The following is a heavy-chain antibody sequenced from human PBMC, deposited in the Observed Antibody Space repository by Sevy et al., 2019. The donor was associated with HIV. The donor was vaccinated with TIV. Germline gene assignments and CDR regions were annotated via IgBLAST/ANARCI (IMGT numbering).Heavy chain of an antibody. CDR3: ARSYYDILTGYSTPIFDY. V-gene: IGHV1-2*02. J-gene: IGHJ4*02. CDR2: INPNSGGT. D-gene: IGHD3-9*01. CDR1: GYTFTGYY. Sequence: ASVKVSCKASGYTFTGYYMHWVRQAPGQGLEWMGWINPNSGGTNYAQKFQGRGTMTRDTSISTAYMELSRLRSDDTAVYYCARSYYDILTGYSTPIFDYWGQGTLVTVSS.